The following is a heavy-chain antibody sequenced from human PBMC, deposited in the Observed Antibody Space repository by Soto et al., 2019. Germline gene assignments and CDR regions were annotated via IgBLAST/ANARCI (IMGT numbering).Heavy chain of an antibody. D-gene: IGHD3-16*01. CDR3: ARDPIGGGAPNYFDY. CDR1: GYTFTDFY. J-gene: IGHJ4*02. V-gene: IGHV1-2*02. CDR2: INPDSGVI. Sequence: EASVKVSCKASGYTFTDFYVYWVRQAPGQGLELMGGINPDSGVIDYAQKFRGRVTMTRDTSISTSYMELSGLSSDDTAVYYCARDPIGGGAPNYFDYWGQGTRVTVSS.